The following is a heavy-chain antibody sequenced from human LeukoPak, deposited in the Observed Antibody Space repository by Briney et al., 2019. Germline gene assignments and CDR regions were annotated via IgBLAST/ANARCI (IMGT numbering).Heavy chain of an antibody. J-gene: IGHJ5*02. D-gene: IGHD2-2*01. CDR2: VHKSGSS. Sequence: SETLSLTCTVSVSGGSVTSNSDYWGWIRQPPGKGLEWIGSVHKSGSSYYSPSLKSRVSISVDTSKNQFSLKLTSVTAADTAVYYCARRASAAEYSGFDPWGQGTLVTVSS. V-gene: IGHV4-39*07. CDR1: GGSVTSNSDY. CDR3: ARRASAAEYSGFDP.